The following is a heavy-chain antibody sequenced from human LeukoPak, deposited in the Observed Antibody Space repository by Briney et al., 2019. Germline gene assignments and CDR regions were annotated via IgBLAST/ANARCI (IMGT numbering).Heavy chain of an antibody. J-gene: IGHJ4*02. CDR2: INQFGRVR. D-gene: IGHD4-23*01. Sequence: GGSLRLSCEAYGFTFSDDWMNWVRQARGKGLECVANINQFGRVRYYMDSVKGRFTISRDNSKNSLSLQMNSLRADDTAVYFCARGLRWPDFGGQGTLVTVSS. CDR1: GFTFSDDW. CDR3: ARGLRWPDF. V-gene: IGHV3-7*03.